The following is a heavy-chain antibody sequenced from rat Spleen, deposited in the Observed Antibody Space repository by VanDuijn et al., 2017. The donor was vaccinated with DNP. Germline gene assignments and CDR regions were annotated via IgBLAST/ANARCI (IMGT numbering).Heavy chain of an antibody. CDR1: GSTFNNYW. CDR2: ITNTGGSP. Sequence: EVQLVESGGGLVQPGRSLKLSCVASGSTFNNYWLTWIRQAPGKGLEWVASITNTGGSPYYRGPVKGQFTISRDNAKSTLYLQMDSLRSEDTATYYCATGIGDYWGQGVMVTVSS. J-gene: IGHJ2*01. CDR3: ATGIGDY. V-gene: IGHV5-31*01. D-gene: IGHD1-11*01.